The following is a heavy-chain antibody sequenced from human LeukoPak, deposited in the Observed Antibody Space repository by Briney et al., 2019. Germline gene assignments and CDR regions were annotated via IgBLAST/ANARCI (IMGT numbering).Heavy chain of an antibody. CDR2: ISGSGGST. J-gene: IGHJ4*02. V-gene: IGHV3-23*01. CDR3: AKEASRGSSFAYTPIEKPYYLDY. Sequence: PGGSLRLSCAASGFTFSSYAMSWVRQAPGKGLEWVSTISGSGGSTDYADSVKGRFTISRDNSKNTLYLQMNSLRAEDTAVYYCAKEASRGSSFAYTPIEKPYYLDYWGQGTLVTVSS. CDR1: GFTFSSYA. D-gene: IGHD5-18*01.